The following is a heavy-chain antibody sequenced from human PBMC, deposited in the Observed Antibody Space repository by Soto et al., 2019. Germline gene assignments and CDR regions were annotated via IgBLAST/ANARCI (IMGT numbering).Heavy chain of an antibody. J-gene: IGHJ4*02. CDR2: ISGSGNNI. V-gene: IGHV3-23*01. D-gene: IGHD4-17*01. CDR3: TKDPNGDYMGPFAG. Sequence: EVQLLESGGGLVQPGGSLRLSCAASGLSFSNYALTWVRQAPGKGLEWVSSISGSGNNIKYSDSVKGRFTISRDNSKNMLFLKKDSLRVEDTALYYCTKDPNGDYMGPFAGGGQETLAPVSS. CDR1: GLSFSNYA.